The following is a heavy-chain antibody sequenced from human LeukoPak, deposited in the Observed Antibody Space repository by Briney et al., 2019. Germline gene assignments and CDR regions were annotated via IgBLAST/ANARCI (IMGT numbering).Heavy chain of an antibody. CDR2: VNDSGST. CDR1: GGSFSVYY. V-gene: IGHV4-34*01. D-gene: IGHD6-13*01. J-gene: IGHJ4*02. CDR3: ARGRGIAAAIDY. Sequence: SETLSLPCVVSGGSFSVYYWSWIRQPPGKGLEGIGEVNDSGSTNYNPSLKSRVTLSVDTSKNQFSLKLSSVTAADTAVYYCARGRGIAAAIDYWGQGTLVTVSS.